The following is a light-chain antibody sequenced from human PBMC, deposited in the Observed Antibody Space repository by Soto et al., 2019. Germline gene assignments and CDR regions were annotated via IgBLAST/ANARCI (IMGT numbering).Light chain of an antibody. J-gene: IGLJ2*01. CDR2: EVN. CDR3: YSFAGFNTQ. CDR1: SSGIGTFNL. V-gene: IGLV2-23*02. Sequence: QSALTQPASVSGSPGQSIALSCTGNSSGIGTFNLVSWYQQHPGRAPKLIIYEVNKRPSGISSRFSASKSGNTASLTISGLQADDEADYYCYSFAGFNTQFGGGTQLTVL.